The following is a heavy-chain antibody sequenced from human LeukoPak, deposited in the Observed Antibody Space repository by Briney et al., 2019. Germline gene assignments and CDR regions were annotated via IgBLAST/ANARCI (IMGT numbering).Heavy chain of an antibody. CDR2: ISGSGGST. J-gene: IGHJ5*02. CDR3: AKDLLRAYDFWSGDSS. V-gene: IGHV3-23*01. CDR1: GFTFSSYA. D-gene: IGHD3-3*01. Sequence: GGSLRLSCAATGFTFSSYAMSWVRQAPGKGLEWVSAISGSGGSTYYADSVKGRFTISRDNSKNTLYLQMNSLRAEDTAVYYCAKDLLRAYDFWSGDSSWGQGTLVTVSS.